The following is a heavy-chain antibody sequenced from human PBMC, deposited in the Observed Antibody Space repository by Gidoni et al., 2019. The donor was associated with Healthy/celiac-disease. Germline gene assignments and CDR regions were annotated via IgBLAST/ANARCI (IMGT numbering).Heavy chain of an antibody. D-gene: IGHD5-18*01. CDR1: GFTFSDYY. Sequence: QVQLVESGGVLVKPGGSLRLSCAASGFTFSDYYMGWIRQAPGKGLEWVSYISSSGSTIYYADAVKGRFTIARDNAKNSLYLQMNSLRAEDTAVYYCARDKDTAMVTGYWGQGTLVTVSS. CDR2: ISSSGSTI. J-gene: IGHJ4*02. CDR3: ARDKDTAMVTGY. V-gene: IGHV3-11*01.